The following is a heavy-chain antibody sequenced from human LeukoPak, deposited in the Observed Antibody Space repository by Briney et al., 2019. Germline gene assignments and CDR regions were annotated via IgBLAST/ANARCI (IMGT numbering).Heavy chain of an antibody. V-gene: IGHV4-31*03. Sequence: RASETLSLTCTVSGGSISSGGYYWSWIRQHPGKGLEWIGYIYYSGSTYYNPSLKSRVTISVDTSKNQFSLKLSSVTAADTAVYYCARGFDWLSAYYYYGMDVWGQGTTVTVSS. CDR2: IYYSGST. CDR3: ARGFDWLSAYYYYGMDV. CDR1: GGSISSGGYY. J-gene: IGHJ6*02. D-gene: IGHD3-9*01.